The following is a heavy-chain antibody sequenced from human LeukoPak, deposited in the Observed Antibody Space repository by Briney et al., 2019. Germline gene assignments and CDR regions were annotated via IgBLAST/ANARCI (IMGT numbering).Heavy chain of an antibody. J-gene: IGHJ4*02. CDR3: ARAGSGWSFDS. CDR2: IYYSGST. V-gene: IGHV4-59*02. CDR1: GFTVSTNY. D-gene: IGHD6-19*01. Sequence: GSLRLSCAASGFTVSTNYMSWVRQAPGKGLEWIGYIYYSGSTNYNPSLRSRVTISVDTSKNQLSLRLSSVTAADTAVYYCARAGSGWSFDSWGQGTLVTVSS.